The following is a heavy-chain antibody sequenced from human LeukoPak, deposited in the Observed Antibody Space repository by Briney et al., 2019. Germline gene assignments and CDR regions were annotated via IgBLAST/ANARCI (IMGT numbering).Heavy chain of an antibody. V-gene: IGHV1-69*05. CDR3: FVRVAAAIEQKKSIDY. Sequence: GASVKVSCKASGGTFSSYAISWVRQAPGQGLEWMGGIIPIFRTATYAPKFRGGRVTITTDESTSTAYMALSSLRSEDTAVYYCFVRVAAAIEQKKSIDYWGQGTLVTVSS. D-gene: IGHD6-13*01. J-gene: IGHJ4*02. CDR2: IIPIFRTA. CDR1: GGTFSSYA.